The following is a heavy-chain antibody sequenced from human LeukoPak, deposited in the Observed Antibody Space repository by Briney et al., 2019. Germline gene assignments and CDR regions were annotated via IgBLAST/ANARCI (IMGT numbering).Heavy chain of an antibody. CDR1: GGSLRSYA. J-gene: IGHJ6*02. D-gene: IGHD2-15*01. V-gene: IGHV1-69*13. CDR3: ARGVVVVAALVQYYYYGMDV. CDR2: IIPMFGTT. Sequence: SVWDSRKASGGSLRSYATSWVRQAPGQGLEWMGEIIPMFGTTNYAQKFQGRVTVTADESARTAYMELSSLRSEDTAVYYCARGVVVVAALVQYYYYGMDVWGQGTRVTVSS.